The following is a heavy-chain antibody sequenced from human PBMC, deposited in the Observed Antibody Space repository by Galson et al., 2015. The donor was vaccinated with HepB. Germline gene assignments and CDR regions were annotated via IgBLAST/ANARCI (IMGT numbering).Heavy chain of an antibody. V-gene: IGHV3-48*03. D-gene: IGHD1-1*01. Sequence: SLRLSCAASGFTFSSYEMNWVRQAPGKGLEWVSYISSSGSTIYYADSVKGRFTISRDNAKNSLYLQMNSLRAEDTAVYYCARELERLFYYYYGMDVWGQGTTVTVSS. CDR2: ISSSGSTI. J-gene: IGHJ6*02. CDR3: ARELERLFYYYYGMDV. CDR1: GFTFSSYE.